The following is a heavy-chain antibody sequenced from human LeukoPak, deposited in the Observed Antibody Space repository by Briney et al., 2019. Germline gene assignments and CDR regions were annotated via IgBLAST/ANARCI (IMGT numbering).Heavy chain of an antibody. CDR2: ISGSGGST. CDR1: GFTFSSYA. V-gene: IGHV3-23*01. Sequence: GGSLRLSCAASGFTFSSYAMSWVRQAPGKGLEWVSAISGSGGSTYYVDSVKGRFTISRDNSKNTLYLQMNSLRAEDTAVYYCAKGTKNTHYYYMDVWGKGTTVTVSS. CDR3: AKGTKNTHYYYMDV. D-gene: IGHD1-14*01. J-gene: IGHJ6*03.